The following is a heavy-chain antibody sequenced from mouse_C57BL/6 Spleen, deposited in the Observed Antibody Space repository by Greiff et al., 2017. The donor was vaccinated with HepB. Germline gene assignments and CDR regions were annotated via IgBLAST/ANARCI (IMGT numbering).Heavy chain of an antibody. J-gene: IGHJ3*01. Sequence: EVQVVESGPGMVKPSQSLSLTCTVTGYSITSGYDWHWIRHFPGNKLEWMGYISYSGSNNYNPSLKSRISITHDTSKNHFFLKLNSVTTEDTATYYCARAFYYDYDEPAWFAYWGQGTLVTVSA. V-gene: IGHV3-1*01. CDR1: GYSITSGYD. D-gene: IGHD2-4*01. CDR2: ISYSGSN. CDR3: ARAFYYDYDEPAWFAY.